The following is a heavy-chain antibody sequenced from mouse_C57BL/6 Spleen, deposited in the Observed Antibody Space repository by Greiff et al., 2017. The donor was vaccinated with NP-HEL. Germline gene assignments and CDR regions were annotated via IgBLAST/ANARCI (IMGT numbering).Heavy chain of an antibody. Sequence: VQLQQSGAELVKPGASVKLSCTASGFNIKDYYMHWVKQRTEQGLEWIGRIDPEDGETKYAPKFQGKATITADTSSNTAYLKLSSLTSEDTAVYYCARSYCYGSPSWFAYWGQGTLVTVSA. D-gene: IGHD1-1*01. CDR2: IDPEDGET. V-gene: IGHV14-2*01. CDR1: GFNIKDYY. J-gene: IGHJ3*01. CDR3: ARSYCYGSPSWFAY.